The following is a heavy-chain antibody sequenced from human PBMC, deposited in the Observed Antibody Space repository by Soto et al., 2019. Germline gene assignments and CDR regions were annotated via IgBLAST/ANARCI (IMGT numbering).Heavy chain of an antibody. Sequence: GGSLRLSCTASGFTLSNYWMNWVRQAPEKGLEWVANIKQDGSEKNYVDSVKGRFTISRDNAKNSLYLQMNSLRADDTAMYYCMTTVTTFGCWGQGTLVTVSS. D-gene: IGHD4-17*01. V-gene: IGHV3-7*05. CDR2: IKQDGSEK. J-gene: IGHJ4*02. CDR3: MTTVTTFGC. CDR1: GFTLSNYW.